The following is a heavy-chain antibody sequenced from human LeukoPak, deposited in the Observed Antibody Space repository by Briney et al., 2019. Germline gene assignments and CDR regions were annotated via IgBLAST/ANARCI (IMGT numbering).Heavy chain of an antibody. CDR3: ARDPPPYGSGRWEY. D-gene: IGHD3-10*01. CDR2: ISAYNGNT. V-gene: IGHV1-18*01. Sequence: GASVKVSCKASGYTFTSYGISWVRQAPGQGLEWMGWISAYNGNTNYAQKLQGRVTITADKSTSTAYMELSSLRSEDTAVYYCARDPPPYGSGRWEYWGQGTLVTVSS. CDR1: GYTFTSYG. J-gene: IGHJ4*02.